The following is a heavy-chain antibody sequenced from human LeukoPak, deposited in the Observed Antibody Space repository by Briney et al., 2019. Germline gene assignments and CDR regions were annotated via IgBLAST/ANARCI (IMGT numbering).Heavy chain of an antibody. D-gene: IGHD3-10*01. CDR1: GYTFTSYW. CDR3: ARLLYSASGSYWEFDY. V-gene: IGHV5-51*01. CDR2: IYPGDSDT. J-gene: IGHJ4*02. Sequence: GESLKISCKGSGYTFTSYWIGWVRQLPGKGLGWMWIIYPGDSDTRYSPSFQGQVTISADKSINTAYLQWSSLKASDTAMFYCARLLYSASGSYWEFDYWGQGTLVTVSS.